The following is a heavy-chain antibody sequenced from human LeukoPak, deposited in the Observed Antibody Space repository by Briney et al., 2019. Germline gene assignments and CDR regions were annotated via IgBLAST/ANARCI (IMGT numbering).Heavy chain of an antibody. Sequence: GGSLRLSCAASGFTFSSYAMHWVRQAPGKGLEWVAVISYDGSNKYYADSVKGRFTISRDNSKNTLYLQMNSLRAEDTAVYYCARDQRGYCSGGTCSFDYWGQGTLVTVSS. D-gene: IGHD2-15*01. CDR2: ISYDGSNK. J-gene: IGHJ4*02. CDR1: GFTFSSYA. V-gene: IGHV3-30-3*01. CDR3: ARDQRGYCSGGTCSFDY.